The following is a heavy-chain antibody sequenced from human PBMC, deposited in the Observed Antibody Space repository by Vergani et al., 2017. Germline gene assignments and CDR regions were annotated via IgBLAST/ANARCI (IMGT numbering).Heavy chain of an antibody. J-gene: IGHJ1*01. D-gene: IGHD5-24*01. CDR3: ARKRDDFRRAYFQH. Sequence: QVQLVQSGAEVKEPGASVRVSCKASGYTFTGYHIHWVRQAPGQGLQWMGWINSNNGDTHYAQKFQGRVTVTRDTSISTAYMELSRLRSDDTAVYYCARKRDDFRRAYFQHWGQGTLVTVSS. V-gene: IGHV1-2*02. CDR2: INSNNGDT. CDR1: GYTFTGYH.